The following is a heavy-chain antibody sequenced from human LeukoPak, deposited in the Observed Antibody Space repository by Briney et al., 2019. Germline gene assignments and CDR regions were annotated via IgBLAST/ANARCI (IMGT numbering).Heavy chain of an antibody. D-gene: IGHD5-24*01. CDR3: ARDEVEMATIY. Sequence: SSETLSLTCAVSGYSISSGYYWGWIRQPPGKGLEWIGSIYHSGSTYYNPSLKSRVTISVDTSKNQFSLKPSSVTAADTAVYYCARDEVEMATIYWGQGTLVTVSS. V-gene: IGHV4-38-2*02. CDR1: GYSISSGYY. CDR2: IYHSGST. J-gene: IGHJ4*02.